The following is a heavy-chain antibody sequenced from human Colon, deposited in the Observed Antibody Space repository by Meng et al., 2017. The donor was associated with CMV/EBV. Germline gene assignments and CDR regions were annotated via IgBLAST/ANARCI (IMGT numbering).Heavy chain of an antibody. J-gene: IGHJ4*02. D-gene: IGHD2-2*01. CDR2: MNPNSGNT. V-gene: IGHV1-8*01. Sequence: ASVKVSCKASGYTFTSYDINWVRQATGQGLEWMGWMNPNSGNTGYAQKFQGRVTMTRNTSISTAYMELSSLRSEDTAVYYCARGSWGGAPYCSSTSCYSFDYWGQGTLVTVSS. CDR3: ARGSWGGAPYCSSTSCYSFDY. CDR1: GYTFTSYD.